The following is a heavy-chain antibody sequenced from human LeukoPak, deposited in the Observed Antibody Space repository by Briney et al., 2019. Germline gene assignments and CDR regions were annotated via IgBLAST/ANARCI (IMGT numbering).Heavy chain of an antibody. D-gene: IGHD2-21*02. V-gene: IGHV1-69*06. J-gene: IGHJ4*02. Sequence: SVKVSCKASGYTFSSYAISWVRQAPGQGLEWMGGIIPIFGTANYAQKFQGRVTITADKSTSTAYMELSSLRSEDTAVYYCARALRRYCGGDCLPLDYWGQGTLVTVSS. CDR3: ARALRRYCGGDCLPLDY. CDR2: IIPIFGTA. CDR1: GYTFSSYA.